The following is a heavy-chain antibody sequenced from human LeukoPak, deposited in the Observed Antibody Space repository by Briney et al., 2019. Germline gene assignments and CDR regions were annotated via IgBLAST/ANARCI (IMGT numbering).Heavy chain of an antibody. V-gene: IGHV3-23*01. D-gene: IGHD6-19*01. CDR1: GFTFSSYA. Sequence: GGSLRLSCAASGFTFSSYAMSWVRQAPGKGLEWVSAISPSGHTTVYADSVKGRLTISRDNSKNTLYLQVNSLRAEDTAVYYCAKRSSSGWCFDYWGQGTVVTVSS. J-gene: IGHJ4*02. CDR3: AKRSSSGWCFDY. CDR2: ISPSGHTT.